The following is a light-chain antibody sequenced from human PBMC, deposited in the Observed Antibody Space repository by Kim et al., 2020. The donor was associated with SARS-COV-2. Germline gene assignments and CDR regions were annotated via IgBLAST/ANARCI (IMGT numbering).Light chain of an antibody. CDR3: QSYDSSLSGSV. J-gene: IGLJ2*01. CDR2: GNS. CDR1: SSNIGAGYD. V-gene: IGLV1-40*01. Sequence: RVTIACQGSSSNIGAGYDVHWYQQLPGRAPKLLIYGNSNRPSGVPDRFSGSKSGTSASLAITGLQAEDEADYYCQSYDSSLSGSVFGGGTQLTVL.